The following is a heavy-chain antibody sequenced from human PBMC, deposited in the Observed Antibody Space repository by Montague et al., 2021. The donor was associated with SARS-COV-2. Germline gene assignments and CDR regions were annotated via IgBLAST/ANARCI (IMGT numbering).Heavy chain of an antibody. Sequence: SETLSLTCTVSGGSISSSSYYWGWIRQPPGKGLEWIGSIYYSGGTYYNPSLKSRVTISVDTSKNQFSLKLSSVTAADTAVYYCARQEYYYDGSGYGRMDWFDPWGQGTLVTVSS. CDR3: ARQEYYYDGSGYGRMDWFDP. V-gene: IGHV4-39*01. CDR1: GGSISSSSYY. D-gene: IGHD3-22*01. CDR2: IYYSGGT. J-gene: IGHJ5*02.